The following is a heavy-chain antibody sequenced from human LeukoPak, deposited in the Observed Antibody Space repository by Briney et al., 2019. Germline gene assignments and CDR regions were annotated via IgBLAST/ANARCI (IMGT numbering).Heavy chain of an antibody. D-gene: IGHD2-2*01. J-gene: IGHJ6*02. Sequence: SETLSLTCTVSGASIFTYYWSWIRQPPGRGLEWIGYISPTGYTIYTPSLKSRVTISRDTSENQFSLIPSSVTAADTAVYYCTRHDVVPVIGHGMAVWGQGTTVTVSS. V-gene: IGHV4-59*08. CDR3: TRHDVVPVIGHGMAV. CDR2: ISPTGYT. CDR1: GASIFTYY.